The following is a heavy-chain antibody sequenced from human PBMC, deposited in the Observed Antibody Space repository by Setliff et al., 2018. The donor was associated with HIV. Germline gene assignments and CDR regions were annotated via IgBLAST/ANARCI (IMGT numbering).Heavy chain of an antibody. CDR2: IIPIFGPA. J-gene: IGHJ4*02. Sequence: VASVKVSCKASGGTVSSYAINWVRQAPGQGLEWMGGIIPIFGPANYAPKFQGRVTITADESTTTAYMELSSLRSEDTAVYYCARTPNHSSGFDYWGQGTPVTVSS. V-gene: IGHV1-69*13. CDR1: GGTVSSYA. CDR3: ARTPNHSSGFDY. D-gene: IGHD3-22*01.